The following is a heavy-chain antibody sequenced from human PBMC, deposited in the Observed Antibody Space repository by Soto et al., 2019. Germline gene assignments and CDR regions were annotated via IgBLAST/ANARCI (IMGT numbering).Heavy chain of an antibody. J-gene: IGHJ4*02. V-gene: IGHV3-23*01. Sequence: SLRLSCAASGFTFSAYGMSWLRQAPGKGLEWVSGISRDDGRTYYADSVKGRFTISRDKSENTLFLQMNSLRAEDTAVYYCARVAYYYDSSGYFYWGQGTLVTVSS. D-gene: IGHD3-22*01. CDR1: GFTFSAYG. CDR3: ARVAYYYDSSGYFY. CDR2: ISRDDGRT.